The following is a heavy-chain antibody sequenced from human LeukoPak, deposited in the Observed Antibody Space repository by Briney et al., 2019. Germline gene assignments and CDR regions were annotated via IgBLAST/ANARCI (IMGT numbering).Heavy chain of an antibody. D-gene: IGHD2-2*01. J-gene: IGHJ4*02. CDR2: YWGNGSGGST. V-gene: IGHV3-23*01. Sequence: GGSLRLSCAASGFTFSSYAMSWVRQAPGKGLEWVSTYWGNGSGGSTYNADSVKGRLTIYRDNSKDTLYLQMNSLSAKDRAVYYCAKHLAETYAYYFNYWGQGTRVTVSS. CDR1: GFTFSSYA. CDR3: AKHLAETYAYYFNY.